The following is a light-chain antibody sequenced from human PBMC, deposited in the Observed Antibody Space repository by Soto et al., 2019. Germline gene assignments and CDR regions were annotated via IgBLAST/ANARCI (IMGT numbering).Light chain of an antibody. CDR3: SSYTSSSTLSVV. CDR1: GSDVGGYNY. Sequence: QSALTQPASVSGSPGQSITISCTGTGSDVGGYNYVSWYQQHPGKAPKLMIYEVSNRPSGVSNRFSGSKSGNTASLTISGLQAEDEADYYCSSYTSSSTLSVVFGGGTKLTVL. V-gene: IGLV2-14*01. CDR2: EVS. J-gene: IGLJ2*01.